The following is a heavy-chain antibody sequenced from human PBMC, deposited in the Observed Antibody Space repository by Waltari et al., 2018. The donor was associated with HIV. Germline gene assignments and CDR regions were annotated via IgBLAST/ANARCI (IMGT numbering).Heavy chain of an antibody. CDR2: MNPNSGNT. CDR3: ARSYDYGGNPIYYGMDV. V-gene: IGHV1-8*01. J-gene: IGHJ6*02. Sequence: QVQLVQSGAEVKKPGASVKVSCKASGYTFTSYDITWVRQATGQGLAWLGWMNPNSGNTGYAQKFQGRVTMTRNTSISTAYMELSSLRSEDTAVYYCARSYDYGGNPIYYGMDVWGQGTTVTVSS. CDR1: GYTFTSYD. D-gene: IGHD4-17*01.